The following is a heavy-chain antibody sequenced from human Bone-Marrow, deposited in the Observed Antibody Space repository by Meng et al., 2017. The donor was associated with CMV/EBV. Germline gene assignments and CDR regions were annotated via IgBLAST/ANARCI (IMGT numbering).Heavy chain of an antibody. CDR1: GFTFSSYA. CDR2: ISGSGGST. D-gene: IGHD1-26*01. V-gene: IGHV3-23*01. J-gene: IGHJ4*02. Sequence: GESLKISCAASGFTFSSYAMSWVRQAPGKGLEWVSAISGSGGSTYYADSVKGRFTISRDNSKNTLYLQMNSLRAEDTVVYYCAKEPIVGATFYWGQGTLVTVSS. CDR3: AKEPIVGATFY.